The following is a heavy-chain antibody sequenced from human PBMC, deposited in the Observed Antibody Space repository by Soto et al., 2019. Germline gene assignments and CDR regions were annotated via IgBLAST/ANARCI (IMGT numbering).Heavy chain of an antibody. J-gene: IGHJ4*02. CDR3: AKGVTMIVVVHPLAPIPPFAY. CDR1: GFTFSSYN. Sequence: GGSLRLSCAASGFTFSSYNLNWVRQAPGQGLEWVSTITGSGVSTYYADSVKGRFTISRDNPKDRLYLQMNSLRADDTAVYYCAKGVTMIVVVHPLAPIPPFAYWGQGTLVTVSS. CDR2: ITGSGVST. V-gene: IGHV3-23*01. D-gene: IGHD3-22*01.